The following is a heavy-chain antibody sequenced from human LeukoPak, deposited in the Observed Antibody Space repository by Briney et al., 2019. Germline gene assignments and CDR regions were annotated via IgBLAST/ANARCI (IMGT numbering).Heavy chain of an antibody. CDR3: ASLGYCSGGSCYHDAFDI. CDR1: GGSISSYY. CDR2: IYYSGST. V-gene: IGHV4-59*01. Sequence: KPSETLSLTCTVSGGSISSYYCSWIRQPPGKGLEWIGYIYYSGSTNYNPSLKSRVTISVDTSKNQFSLKLSSVTAADTAVYYCASLGYCSGGSCYHDAFDIWGQGTMVTVSS. D-gene: IGHD2-15*01. J-gene: IGHJ3*02.